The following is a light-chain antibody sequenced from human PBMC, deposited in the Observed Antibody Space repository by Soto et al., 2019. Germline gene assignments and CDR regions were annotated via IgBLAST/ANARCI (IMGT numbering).Light chain of an antibody. V-gene: IGKV3-15*01. CDR1: QSVGSN. CDR2: GAS. CDR3: QQYNNWPPDRT. Sequence: EIVMTQSPATLSVSPGERATLSCRASQSVGSNLAWYQQKPGQAPRLLIYGASTRATGIPVRFSGSGSGTEFTLTISSLESEDFAIYCCQQYNNWPPDRTFGQGTKVEIK. J-gene: IGKJ1*01.